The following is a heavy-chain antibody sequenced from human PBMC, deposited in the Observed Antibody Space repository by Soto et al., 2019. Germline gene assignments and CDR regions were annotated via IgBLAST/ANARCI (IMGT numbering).Heavy chain of an antibody. CDR2: IYYSGST. J-gene: IGHJ5*02. CDR3: ARVDRALGNLRFDP. Sequence: QVQLQESGPGLVKPSQTLSLTCNVSGGSISRDGFYWSWIRQFPGKGLEWIGHIYYSGSTYYNPSLKSRLMRSLDTSKQRFSLKLNSVTAADTALYYCARVDRALGNLRFDPWGQGTLVTVSS. CDR1: GGSISRDGFY. D-gene: IGHD1-1*01. V-gene: IGHV4-31*03.